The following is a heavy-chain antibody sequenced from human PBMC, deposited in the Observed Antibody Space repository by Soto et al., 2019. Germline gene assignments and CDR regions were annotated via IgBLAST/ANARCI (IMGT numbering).Heavy chain of an antibody. CDR1: GFTFSGFF. CDR2: VGHDGTEK. CDR3: TGDWRHFAH. J-gene: IGHJ5*02. V-gene: IGHV3-7*01. Sequence: VNLVESGGTLVQPGGSLRLSCAASGFTFSGFFMTWVRQAPGKGLEWVAKVGHDGTEKNYADSVKGRFAISRDNAGNTLFLHMNTLRDEVTAVYYCTGDWRHFAHWGPGTRVRVSS.